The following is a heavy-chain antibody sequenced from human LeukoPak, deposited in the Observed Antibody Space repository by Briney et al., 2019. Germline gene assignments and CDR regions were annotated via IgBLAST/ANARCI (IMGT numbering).Heavy chain of an antibody. CDR2: IKSKTDGGTT. Sequence: GGSLRLSCAASGLTFSNAWMSWVRQAPGKGLEWVGRIKSKTDGGTTDYAAPVKGRFTISRDDSKNTLYLQMNSLKTEDTAVYYCTTDPWAEMATIRNYWGQGTLVTVSS. CDR3: TTDPWAEMATIRNY. V-gene: IGHV3-15*01. CDR1: GLTFSNAW. D-gene: IGHD5-24*01. J-gene: IGHJ4*02.